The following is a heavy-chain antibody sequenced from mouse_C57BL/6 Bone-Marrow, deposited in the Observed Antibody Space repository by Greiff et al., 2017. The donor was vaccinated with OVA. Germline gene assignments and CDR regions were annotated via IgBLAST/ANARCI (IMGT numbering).Heavy chain of an antibody. V-gene: IGHV5-9-1*02. CDR2: ISSGGDYI. D-gene: IGHD2-3*01. J-gene: IGHJ4*01. Sequence: EVNVVESGEGLVKPGGSLKLSCAASGFTFSSYAMSWVRQTPEKRLEWVAYISSGGDYIYYAATVKGRFTISRDNARNTLYLQMSSLKSEDTAMYYCTRDGYYAMDYWGQGTSVTVSS. CDR3: TRDGYYAMDY. CDR1: GFTFSSYA.